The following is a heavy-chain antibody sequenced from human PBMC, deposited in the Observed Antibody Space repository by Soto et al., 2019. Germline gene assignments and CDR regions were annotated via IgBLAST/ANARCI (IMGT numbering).Heavy chain of an antibody. D-gene: IGHD2-21*02. CDR1: GGSIKNYY. CDR2: VHHAGSS. CDR3: AGARPVTGSDHFYGMDV. V-gene: IGHV4-59*01. J-gene: IGHJ6*02. Sequence: QVQLQESGPGLVKSSETLTLTCTVSGGSIKNYYWTWIRQPPGQGLEWIGYVHHAGSSNYNPSLTGRFTMSVDTSKNQCTLRLTTVIAADAAVYYCAGARPVTGSDHFYGMDVWGQGTTVIVSS.